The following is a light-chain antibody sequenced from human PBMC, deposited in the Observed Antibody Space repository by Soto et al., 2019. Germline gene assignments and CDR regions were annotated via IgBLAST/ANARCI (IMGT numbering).Light chain of an antibody. V-gene: IGKV1-5*01. CDR2: DAS. CDR1: QNINNW. J-gene: IGKJ1*01. CDR3: QQYSTHRT. Sequence: DIQMTQSPATVSASIGDRVTITCRASQNINNWIAWYQQKPGKAPKFLIYDASSLESGVPSRFSGSGSGTEFTLTISSLQPDDFATYYCQQYSTHRTFGQGTKVDIK.